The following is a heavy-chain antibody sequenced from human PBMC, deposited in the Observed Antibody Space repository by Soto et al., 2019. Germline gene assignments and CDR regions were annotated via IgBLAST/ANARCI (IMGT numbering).Heavy chain of an antibody. Sequence: ASVKVSCKASGYTFSNYALHWVRQAPGQRLEWMGWVNAGSGNTKYSQKFQGRVTITRDTSASTAYMELSSLRSEDTAVYYCARDTLVAAYYYYHMDVWGQGTTVTVSS. J-gene: IGHJ6*02. V-gene: IGHV1-3*01. CDR1: GYTFSNYA. CDR3: ARDTLVAAYYYYHMDV. CDR2: VNAGSGNT. D-gene: IGHD2-2*01.